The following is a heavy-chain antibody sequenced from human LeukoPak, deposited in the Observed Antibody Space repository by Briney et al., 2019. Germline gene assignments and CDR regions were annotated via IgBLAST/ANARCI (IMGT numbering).Heavy chain of an antibody. Sequence: GRSLRLSCAASGFTFSSYAMHWVRQAPGKGLEWVAVISYDGSNKYYADSVKGRFTISRDNSKNTLYLQMNSLRAEDTAVHYCAKSYMIVVLTAFDYWGQGTLVTVSS. CDR2: ISYDGSNK. J-gene: IGHJ4*02. D-gene: IGHD3-22*01. CDR3: AKSYMIVVLTAFDY. CDR1: GFTFSSYA. V-gene: IGHV3-30-3*01.